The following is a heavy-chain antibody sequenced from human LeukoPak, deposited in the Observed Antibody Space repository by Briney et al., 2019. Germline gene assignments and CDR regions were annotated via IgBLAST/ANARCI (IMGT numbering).Heavy chain of an antibody. D-gene: IGHD3-10*01. J-gene: IGHJ5*02. CDR3: ARALHYYSGSSLRWFDP. CDR1: GGSISTYY. V-gene: IGHV4-59*01. Sequence: KASETLSLTCTVSGGSISTYYWSWIRQPPGKGLEWIGYIYNSGSTNYNPSLKSRVTISVDTSKSQFSLNLSSVTAADTAVYYCARALHYYSGSSLRWFDPWGQGTLVTVSS. CDR2: IYNSGST.